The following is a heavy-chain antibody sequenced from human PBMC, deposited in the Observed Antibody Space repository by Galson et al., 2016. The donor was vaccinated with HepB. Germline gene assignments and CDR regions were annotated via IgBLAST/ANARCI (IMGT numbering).Heavy chain of an antibody. Sequence: SLRLSCAVSGSGFRAYGMSWVRQAPGKGLEWVSDISGTGDNPLYADSVKGRLTMYRDNSKDTVYLEMNNLRVEDTAVYYCAIGAMGATWRNWGQGTLVTVSS. CDR3: AIGAMGATWRN. J-gene: IGHJ4*02. CDR2: ISGTGDNP. CDR1: GSGFRAYG. D-gene: IGHD1-26*01. V-gene: IGHV3-23*01.